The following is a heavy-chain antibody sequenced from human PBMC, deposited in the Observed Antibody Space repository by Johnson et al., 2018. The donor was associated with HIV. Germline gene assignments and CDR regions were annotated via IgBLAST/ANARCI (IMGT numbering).Heavy chain of an antibody. CDR3: ARDPTIEASRLTGDFGAFDI. V-gene: IGHV3-7*03. CDR1: GFTFSRTW. CDR2: IKQDGSEK. Sequence: VQLVESGGVLVRPGGSLRLSCAASGFTFSRTWMGWVRQAPGRGLEWVANIKQDGSEKYYVDSVKGRFTISRDNAKNSLYLQMNSLRAEDTAFYYCARDPTIEASRLTGDFGAFDIWGQGTMVIVSS. D-gene: IGHD7-27*01. J-gene: IGHJ3*02.